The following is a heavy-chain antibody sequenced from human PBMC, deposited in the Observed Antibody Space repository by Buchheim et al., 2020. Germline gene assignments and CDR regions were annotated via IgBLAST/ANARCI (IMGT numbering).Heavy chain of an antibody. V-gene: IGHV3-33*06. CDR3: AKEVAPRYYNGMDV. J-gene: IGHJ6*02. D-gene: IGHD3-10*01. Sequence: QMELVESGGGVVQPGMSLKLSCSASGFTFSSYGMHWVRQTPGKVLEWVAVIRYDGVKKDYSDSVKGRFTIARDNSKNSLYLQMNSWRADDTAVYYCAKEVAPRYYNGMDVWGQGT. CDR2: IRYDGVKK. CDR1: GFTFSSYG.